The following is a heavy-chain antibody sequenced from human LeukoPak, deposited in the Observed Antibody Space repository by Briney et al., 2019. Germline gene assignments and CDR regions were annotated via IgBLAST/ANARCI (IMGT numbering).Heavy chain of an antibody. Sequence: GGSLRLSCSASGFTFSSYAMHWVRQAPGKGLEYVSAISSNGGSTYYADSVKGRFIISRDNSKNTLYLQMSSLRAEDTAVYYCVKTPQYYYDSSGFYSNWGQGTLVTVSS. CDR2: ISSNGGST. J-gene: IGHJ4*02. CDR3: VKTPQYYYDSSGFYSN. D-gene: IGHD3-22*01. V-gene: IGHV3-64D*09. CDR1: GFTFSSYA.